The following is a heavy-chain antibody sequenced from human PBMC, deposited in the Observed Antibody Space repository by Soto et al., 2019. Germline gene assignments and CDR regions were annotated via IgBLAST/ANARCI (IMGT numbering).Heavy chain of an antibody. CDR3: AKYGPLSSGSIDANWFDP. D-gene: IGHD3-10*01. V-gene: IGHV3-23*01. CDR1: GFTFSSYA. J-gene: IGHJ5*02. Sequence: GGSLRLSCAASGFTFSSYAMSWVRQAPGKGLEWVSAISGSGGSTYYADSVKGRFTISRDNSKNTLYLQMNSLRAEDTAVYYCAKYGPLSSGSIDANWFDPWGQGTLVTVSS. CDR2: ISGSGGST.